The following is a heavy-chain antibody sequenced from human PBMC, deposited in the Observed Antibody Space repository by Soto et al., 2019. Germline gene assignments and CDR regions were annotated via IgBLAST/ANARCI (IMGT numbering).Heavy chain of an antibody. CDR2: TYFRSKWYN. CDR3: EKGDNLGPKTGYAFDP. D-gene: IGHD5-12*01. V-gene: IGHV6-1*01. CDR1: GEIVSSNTAS. J-gene: IGHJ5*02. Sequence: ETLTLTCAISGEIVSSNTASWNWIRQSPSRGLEWLGRTYFRSKWYNDYAVSVKSRIIINPDTSNNQFSLQLNSVTPEDTAVYFCEKGDNLGPKTGYAFDPWGQGIMVTAPQ.